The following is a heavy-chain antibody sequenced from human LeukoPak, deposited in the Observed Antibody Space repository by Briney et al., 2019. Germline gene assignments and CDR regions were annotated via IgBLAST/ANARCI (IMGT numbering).Heavy chain of an antibody. CDR1: GFTFSSYA. Sequence: GGSLRLSCAASGFTFSSYAMSSVRQAPGKGLEWVSAISGSGDRTYLADSVKGRFTISRDNSKNTLYLQMNSLRAEDTAVYYCANDYGEHQFDYWGQGTLVTVSS. J-gene: IGHJ4*02. CDR3: ANDYGEHQFDY. D-gene: IGHD4-17*01. CDR2: ISGSGDRT. V-gene: IGHV3-23*01.